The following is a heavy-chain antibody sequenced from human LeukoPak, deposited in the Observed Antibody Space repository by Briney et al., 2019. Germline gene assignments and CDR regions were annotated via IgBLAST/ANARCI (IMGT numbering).Heavy chain of an antibody. CDR1: GGSFSGYY. Sequence: PSETLSLTCAVYGGSFSGYYWSWIRQPPGKGLEWIGEINHSGSTNYNPSLKSRVTISVDTSKNQFSLKLSSVTAADTAVYYCAREFDYVWGSSYYFDYWGQGTLVTVSS. CDR2: INHSGST. J-gene: IGHJ4*02. CDR3: AREFDYVWGSSYYFDY. D-gene: IGHD3-16*01. V-gene: IGHV4-34*01.